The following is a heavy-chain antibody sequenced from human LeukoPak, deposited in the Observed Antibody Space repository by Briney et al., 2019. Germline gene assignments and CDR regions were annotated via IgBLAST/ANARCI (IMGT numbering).Heavy chain of an antibody. D-gene: IGHD2-2*02. V-gene: IGHV3-21*01. CDR1: GFTFSTYS. CDR3: ARGRYCSSTSCYTGMGADF. Sequence: GGSLRLSCAASGFTFSTYSMNWVRQAPGKGLEWVSSISRSGTYIYYADSVKGRFTISRGNAKNSLYLQMNSLRAEDTAVYYCARGRYCSSTSCYTGMGADFWGQGTLVTVSS. CDR2: ISRSGTYI. J-gene: IGHJ4*02.